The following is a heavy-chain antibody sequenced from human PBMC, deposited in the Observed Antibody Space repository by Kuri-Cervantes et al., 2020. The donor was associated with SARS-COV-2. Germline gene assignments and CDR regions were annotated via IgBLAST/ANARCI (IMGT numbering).Heavy chain of an antibody. CDR1: GFTFSSYG. CDR2: IRYDGSNK. V-gene: IGHV3-30*02. CDR3: TRHDFWSAYYFDY. D-gene: IGHD3-3*01. J-gene: IGHJ4*02. Sequence: GGSLRLSCAASGFTFSSYGMHWVRQAPGKGLEWVAFIRYDGSNKYYADSVKGRVTISRDNSKNTLYLQMNSLRAEDTAVYYCTRHDFWSAYYFDYWGQGTLVTVSS.